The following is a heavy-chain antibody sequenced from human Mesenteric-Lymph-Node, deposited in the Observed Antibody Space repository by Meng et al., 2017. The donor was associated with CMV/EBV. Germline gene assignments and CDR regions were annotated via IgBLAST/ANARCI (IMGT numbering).Heavy chain of an antibody. CDR1: GYTFTRYV. Sequence: SCKASGYTFTRYVISWVRQAPGQGLEWMGGISTYNGNTNYAQKLQGRVTMTTDTSTNTVYMELRSLRSDDTAVYYCARVPGGSDYFDYWGQGTLVTVSS. CDR2: ISTYNGNT. V-gene: IGHV1-18*01. CDR3: ARVPGGSDYFDY. J-gene: IGHJ4*02. D-gene: IGHD6-19*01.